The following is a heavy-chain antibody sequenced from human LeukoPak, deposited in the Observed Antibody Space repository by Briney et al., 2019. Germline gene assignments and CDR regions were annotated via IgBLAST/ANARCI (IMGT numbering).Heavy chain of an antibody. CDR3: ARFDHVWETHGMDAFDL. D-gene: IGHD3-16*01. CDR2: IYYSGRT. Sequence: PSETLSLTCTVSGDSFSSYYWSWIRQPPGKGLEWIGYIYYSGRTNYNPSLKSRLTISIDTSKNQFSLKLTSVTAADTAVYYCARFDHVWETHGMDAFDLWGQGTMVTVSS. J-gene: IGHJ3*01. CDR1: GDSFSSYY. V-gene: IGHV4-59*01.